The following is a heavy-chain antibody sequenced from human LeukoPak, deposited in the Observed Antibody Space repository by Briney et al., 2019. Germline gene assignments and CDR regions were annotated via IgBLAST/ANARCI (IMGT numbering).Heavy chain of an antibody. V-gene: IGHV3-9*03. CDR3: TKSQSYDSSGYLS. J-gene: IGHJ5*02. CDR1: GFTFDDYA. CDR2: ISWNSGNI. D-gene: IGHD3-22*01. Sequence: PGGSLRLSCAASGFTFDDYAMHWVRQAPGKGLEWVSSISWNSGNIGYADSVKGRFTISRDNAKNSLYLQMNSLRAEDMAFYYCTKSQSYDSSGYLSWGPGTLVTVSS.